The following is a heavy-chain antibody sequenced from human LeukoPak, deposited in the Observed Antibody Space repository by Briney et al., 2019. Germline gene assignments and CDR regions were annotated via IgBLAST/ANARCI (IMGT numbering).Heavy chain of an antibody. CDR1: GFTFSNYW. Sequence: PGGSLRLSCAASGFTFSNYWMTWFRQTPGKGLEWVGNIKPDGSEKYYVDSVKGRFTISRDNAKNSLYLQMNSLRAEDTAVYYCARDVNWNYCDYWGHGTLVTVSS. J-gene: IGHJ4*01. CDR2: IKPDGSEK. CDR3: ARDVNWNYCDY. D-gene: IGHD1-20*01. V-gene: IGHV3-7*01.